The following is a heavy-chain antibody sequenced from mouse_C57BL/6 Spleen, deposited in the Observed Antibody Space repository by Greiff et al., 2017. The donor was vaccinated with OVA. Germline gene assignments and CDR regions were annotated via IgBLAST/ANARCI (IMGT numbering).Heavy chain of an antibody. Sequence: EVQLQPSGAELVKPGASVKLSCTASGFNIKDYYMHWVKQRTEQGLEWIGRIDPEDGATKYAPKFQGKATITSDTSSNTAYLQLSSLTSEDTAVYYCARSVTGTCLFDYWGQGTTLTVSS. D-gene: IGHD4-1*01. CDR2: IDPEDGAT. CDR1: GFNIKDYY. V-gene: IGHV14-2*01. CDR3: ARSVTGTCLFDY. J-gene: IGHJ2*01.